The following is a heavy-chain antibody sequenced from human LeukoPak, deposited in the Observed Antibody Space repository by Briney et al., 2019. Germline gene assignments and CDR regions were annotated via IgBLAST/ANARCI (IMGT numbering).Heavy chain of an antibody. CDR2: IYDSVST. Sequence: SETLSLTCTVSGGSISSSSYYWGSIRQPPGKGLEWIGCIYDSVSTNYNPSLKSRVTMSVDTSKNPYSLKLSSVTAADTGVYYCARERNPHQAHDSSDYPHNWLVPSGPRKLVTPSS. D-gene: IGHD3-22*01. CDR3: ARERNPHQAHDSSDYPHNWLVP. J-gene: IGHJ5*02. CDR1: GGSISSSSYY. V-gene: IGHV4-39*07.